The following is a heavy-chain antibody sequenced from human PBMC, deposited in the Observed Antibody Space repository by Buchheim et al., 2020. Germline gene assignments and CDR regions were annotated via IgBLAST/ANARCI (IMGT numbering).Heavy chain of an antibody. D-gene: IGHD3-10*01. J-gene: IGHJ6*02. CDR1: GYTITRYY. CDR2: INPNSGGT. V-gene: IGHV1-2*04. CDR3: ARSQYYYGSGSYYNAYYYGMDV. Sequence: QVQLVQSGAEVKKPGASVKVSCKAFGYTITRYYMHWVRQAPGQGLEWMGWINPNSGGTNYAQKFQGWVTMTRDTSISTAYMELSRLRSDDTAVYYCARSQYYYGSGSYYNAYYYGMDVWGQGTT.